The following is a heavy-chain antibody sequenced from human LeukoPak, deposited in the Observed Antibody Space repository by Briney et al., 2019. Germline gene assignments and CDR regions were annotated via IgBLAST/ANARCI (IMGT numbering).Heavy chain of an antibody. CDR3: ARGLAVIAAAAYYFDY. J-gene: IGHJ4*02. V-gene: IGHV3-64*01. D-gene: IGHD6-13*01. CDR1: GFTFSSYA. CDR2: ISSNGGST. Sequence: GGSLKLSCAASGFTFSSYAMHWVRQAPGKGLEYVSAISSNGGSTYYANSVKGRFTISRDNSKNTLYLQMGSLRAEDMAVYYCARGLAVIAAAAYYFDYWGQGTLVTVSS.